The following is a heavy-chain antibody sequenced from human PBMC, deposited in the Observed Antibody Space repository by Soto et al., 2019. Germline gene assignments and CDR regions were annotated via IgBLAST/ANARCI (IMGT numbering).Heavy chain of an antibody. CDR1: SGSISVTNVF. Sequence: PSETLSLTCTVSSGSISVTNVFWGWVRQPPGKGLEWNGNVDYSGTAYFSPSLATRVTFHVDTSKNQFSLTLYSVTAADTAVYYCARITGRHLDYWGQGILVTVSS. CDR2: VDYSGTA. J-gene: IGHJ4*02. CDR3: ARITGRHLDY. V-gene: IGHV4-39*01. D-gene: IGHD1-20*01.